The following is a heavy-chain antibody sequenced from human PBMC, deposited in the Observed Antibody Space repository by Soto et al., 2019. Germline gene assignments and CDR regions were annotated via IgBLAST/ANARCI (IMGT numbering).Heavy chain of an antibody. V-gene: IGHV3-23*01. D-gene: IGHD3-22*01. CDR2: ISGSGDST. Sequence: EVQLLESGGGLQQPGGSRRVSCVASGFPLTTYPMSWVRQAPGKGLEWVPVISGSGDSTCYADSVRGRLTIPSDNAKNTLYLQMNSLGAEDTAVYYCAKSFGSGSLRYYFDHWGQGSLVTVS. J-gene: IGHJ4*02. CDR3: AKSFGSGSLRYYFDH. CDR1: GFPLTTYP.